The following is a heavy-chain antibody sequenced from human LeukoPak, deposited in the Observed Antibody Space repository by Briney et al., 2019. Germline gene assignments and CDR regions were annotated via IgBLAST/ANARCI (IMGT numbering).Heavy chain of an antibody. CDR3: ARGSGYGDSPGLD. CDR2: IDPNSGGA. Sequence: PGASVKVSCMASGYTFTDYYMHWVRQAPGQGLEWMGRIDPNSGGANYAQQFQGRVTMTRDTSITTAYMEVVRLTSDDTAVYYCARGSGYGDSPGLDWGQGTLVTVSS. D-gene: IGHD4-17*01. V-gene: IGHV1-2*06. CDR1: GYTFTDYY. J-gene: IGHJ4*02.